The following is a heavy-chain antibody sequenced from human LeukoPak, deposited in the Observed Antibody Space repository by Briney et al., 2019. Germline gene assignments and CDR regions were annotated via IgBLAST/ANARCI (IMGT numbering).Heavy chain of an antibody. V-gene: IGHV3-74*01. CDR1: RFTFSSSW. Sequence: GGSLRLSCAASRFTFSSSWMHWVRQAPGEGLVWVSRITRDGSGTTYADSVKGGFTTSRDNAKNTLYLQMDRLRDDDTAVYYCARDPGYESWSPFWGGMDVWGNGTTVIVSS. CDR3: ARDPGYESWSPFWGGMDV. J-gene: IGHJ6*04. D-gene: IGHD3-16*01. CDR2: ITRDGSGT.